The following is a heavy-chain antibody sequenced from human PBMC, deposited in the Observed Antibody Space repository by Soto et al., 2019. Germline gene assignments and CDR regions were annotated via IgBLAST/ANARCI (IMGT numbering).Heavy chain of an antibody. CDR1: GFTFSSYA. CDR3: AKGPWFGELDY. CDR2: ISGSGGST. J-gene: IGHJ4*02. V-gene: IGHV3-23*01. D-gene: IGHD3-10*01. Sequence: PVGSLRLSCAASGFTFSSYAMTWVRQAPGKGLEWVSIISGSGGSTYYADSVKGRFTISRDNSKNTLSLQINSLRVEDTAVYYCAKGPWFGELDYWGQGTLVTVSS.